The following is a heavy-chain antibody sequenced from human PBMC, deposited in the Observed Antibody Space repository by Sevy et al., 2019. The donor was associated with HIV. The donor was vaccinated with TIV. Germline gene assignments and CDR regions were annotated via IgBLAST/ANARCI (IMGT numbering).Heavy chain of an antibody. J-gene: IGHJ4*02. CDR3: ASKRGYNDGPFDY. V-gene: IGHV4-30-4*01. CDR1: GGSFTSSDSY. D-gene: IGHD5-12*01. Sequence: SETLSLTCTVSGGSFTSSDSYGSWIRQPPGEGLEWIGYIHYTGGTYYNPFLKSRVAMSVDTSEKQFSLKLSFLTAADTAVYYCASKRGYNDGPFDYWGQGTLVTVSS. CDR2: IHYTGGT.